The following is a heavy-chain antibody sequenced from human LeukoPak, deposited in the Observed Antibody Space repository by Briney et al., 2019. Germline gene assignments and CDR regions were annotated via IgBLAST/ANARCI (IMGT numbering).Heavy chain of an antibody. CDR3: ARVDTAMVIDY. Sequence: SVKVSCKASGGTFSSYAISWVRQAPGQGLEWMGRIIPILGIANYAQKFQGRVTITAYKSTSTAYMELSSLRSEDTAVYYCARVDTAMVIDYWGQGTLVTVSS. V-gene: IGHV1-69*04. CDR2: IIPILGIA. CDR1: GGTFSSYA. D-gene: IGHD5-18*01. J-gene: IGHJ4*02.